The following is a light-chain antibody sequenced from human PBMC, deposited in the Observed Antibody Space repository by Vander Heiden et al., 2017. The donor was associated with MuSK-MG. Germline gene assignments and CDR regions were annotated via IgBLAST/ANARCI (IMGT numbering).Light chain of an antibody. CDR2: AGS. V-gene: IGKV1-39*01. Sequence: DIQTPQSPSFSSASVGDSVTITRRDSQSISTYLNKYQQKPGRAPKLLIYAGSSLQSRVPSRFSRSGSGTDFTLTISSLQPEDFATSYCQQNYGTPPYTFGQGTRLEI. J-gene: IGKJ2*01. CDR1: QSISTY. CDR3: QQNYGTPPYT.